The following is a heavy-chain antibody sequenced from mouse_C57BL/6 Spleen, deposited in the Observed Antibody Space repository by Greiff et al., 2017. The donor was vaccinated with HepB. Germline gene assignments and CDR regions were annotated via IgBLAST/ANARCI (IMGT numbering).Heavy chain of an antibody. D-gene: IGHD4-1*01. CDR2: IYPGSGNT. V-gene: IGHV1-76*01. CDR3: ARWDLPWYFDV. Sequence: VKLMESGAELVRPGASVKLSCKASGYTFTDYYINWVKQRPGQGLEWIARIYPGSGNTYYNEKFKGKATLTAEKSSSTAYMQLSSLTSEDSAVYFCARWDLPWYFDVWGTGTTVTVSS. CDR1: GYTFTDYY. J-gene: IGHJ1*03.